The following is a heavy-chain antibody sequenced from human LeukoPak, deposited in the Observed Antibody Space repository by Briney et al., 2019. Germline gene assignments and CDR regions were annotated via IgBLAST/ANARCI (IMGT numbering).Heavy chain of an antibody. Sequence: PGGSLRLSCAASGFTFDDYAMHWVRQAPGKGLEWVSGISWNSGSIGYADSVKGRFTISRDNAKNSLYLQMNSLRAEDTALYYCSRGYSSGWYLIPHGLSAFDIWGQGTMVTVSS. J-gene: IGHJ3*02. CDR3: SRGYSSGWYLIPHGLSAFDI. CDR1: GFTFDDYA. CDR2: ISWNSGSI. V-gene: IGHV3-9*01. D-gene: IGHD6-19*01.